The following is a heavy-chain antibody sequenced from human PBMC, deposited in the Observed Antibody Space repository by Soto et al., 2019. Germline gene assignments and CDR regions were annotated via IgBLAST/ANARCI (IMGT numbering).Heavy chain of an antibody. J-gene: IGHJ5*02. CDR2: IYYSGST. Sequence: PSGTLSLTCTVSGGSISISSYYGGWLRQPPGKGLEWIGSIYYSGSTYYNPSLKSRVTISVDTSKNQFSLKLSSVTAADTAVYYCARHWRSITMAMGWFDPWGQGTLVTVSS. CDR3: ARHWRSITMAMGWFDP. V-gene: IGHV4-39*01. D-gene: IGHD3-10*01. CDR1: GGSISISSYY.